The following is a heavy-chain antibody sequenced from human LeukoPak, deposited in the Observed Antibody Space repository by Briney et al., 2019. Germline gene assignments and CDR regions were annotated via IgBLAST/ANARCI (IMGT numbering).Heavy chain of an antibody. CDR1: GFTFSSYW. V-gene: IGHV3-21*01. Sequence: PGGSLRLSCAASGFTFSSYWMHWVRQAPGKGLEWVSSISSSSSYIYYADSLKGRFTISRDNAKNSLFLQMNSLRAEDTAVYYCARDSDFDSSGYYPYYYYYYNMDVWGQGTTVTVSS. CDR3: ARDSDFDSSGYYPYYYYYYNMDV. D-gene: IGHD3-22*01. J-gene: IGHJ6*02. CDR2: ISSSSSYI.